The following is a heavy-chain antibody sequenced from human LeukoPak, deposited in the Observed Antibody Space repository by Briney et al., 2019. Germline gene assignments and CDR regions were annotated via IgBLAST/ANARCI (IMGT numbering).Heavy chain of an antibody. CDR1: GLTFSSYA. CDR2: ISGSSGHT. D-gene: IGHD4-17*01. V-gene: IGHV3-23*01. J-gene: IGHJ4*02. Sequence: GGSLRLSCAASGLTFSSYAMSWVRQAPGKGLEWVSAISGSSGHTYYADSVKGRFTISRDNSKNTLYLQMNSLRAEDTAVYYCAKEEGSVYGEIDYWGQGTLVTVSS. CDR3: AKEEGSVYGEIDY.